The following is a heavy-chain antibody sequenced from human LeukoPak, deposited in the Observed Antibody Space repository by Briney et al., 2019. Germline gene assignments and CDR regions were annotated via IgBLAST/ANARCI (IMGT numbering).Heavy chain of an antibody. J-gene: IGHJ6*03. CDR2: IYPGDSDT. Sequence: GESLKISCKGSGYSFTSYWIGWVRQMPGKGLEWMGIIYPGDSDTRYSPSFQGQVTISADKSISTAYLQWSSLKASDTAMYYCARVPYDFWSGYPDLYYYYYYMDVWGKGTTVTDSS. CDR3: ARVPYDFWSGYPDLYYYYYYMDV. CDR1: GYSFTSYW. V-gene: IGHV5-51*01. D-gene: IGHD3-3*01.